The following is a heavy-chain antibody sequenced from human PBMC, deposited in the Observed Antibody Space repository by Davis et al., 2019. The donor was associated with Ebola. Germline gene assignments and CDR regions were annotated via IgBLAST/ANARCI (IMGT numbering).Heavy chain of an antibody. CDR2: IYTSGST. J-gene: IGHJ4*02. D-gene: IGHD3-22*01. V-gene: IGHV4-4*07. CDR3: ARDHNYYDSSGYYFHYFDY. CDR1: GGSISSYY. Sequence: PSETLSLTCTVSGGSISSYYWSWIRQPAGKGLEWIGRIYTSGSTNYNPSLKSRVTMSVDTSKNQFSLKLSSVTAADTAVYYCARDHNYYDSSGYYFHYFDYWGQGTLVTVSS.